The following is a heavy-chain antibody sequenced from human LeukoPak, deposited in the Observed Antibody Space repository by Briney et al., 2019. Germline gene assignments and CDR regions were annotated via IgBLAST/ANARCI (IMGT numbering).Heavy chain of an antibody. CDR2: ITSSGGST. CDR1: GFTFSSYA. Sequence: DPGGSLRLSCAASGFTFSSYAMSWVRQAPGKGLEWVSAITSSGGSTYYVDSVKGRFTISRDNSKNTLYLQVNSLRAEDTAVYYCAKRYYYDNSGLWDSWGQGTLATVSS. CDR3: AKRYYYDNSGLWDS. J-gene: IGHJ4*02. V-gene: IGHV3-23*01. D-gene: IGHD3-22*01.